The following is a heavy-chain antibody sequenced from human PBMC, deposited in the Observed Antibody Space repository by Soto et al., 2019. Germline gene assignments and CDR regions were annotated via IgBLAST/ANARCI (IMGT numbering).Heavy chain of an antibody. D-gene: IGHD3-22*01. CDR3: AKVAGYYYDSSGRSYFDY. CDR2: ISGSGGST. Sequence: GGSLRLSCAASGFTFSSYAMSWVRQAPGKGLEWVSAISGSGGSTYYADSVKGRFTIPRDNSKNTLYLQMNSLRAEDTAVYYCAKVAGYYYDSSGRSYFDYWGQGTLVTVSS. J-gene: IGHJ4*02. V-gene: IGHV3-23*01. CDR1: GFTFSSYA.